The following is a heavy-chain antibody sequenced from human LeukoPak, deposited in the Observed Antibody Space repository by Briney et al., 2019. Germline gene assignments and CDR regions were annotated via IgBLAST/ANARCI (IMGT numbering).Heavy chain of an antibody. V-gene: IGHV3-43*01. D-gene: IGHD3-9*01. CDR3: ARERTYYDILTGYANWFDP. Sequence: PGGSLRLSCAASGFTFEDYTMHWVRQAPGQGLEWLSLISWDGGSTKYADSVKGRFTISRDNSKNSLYLQMNSLRAEDTAVYYCARERTYYDILTGYANWFDPWGQGTLVTVSS. CDR2: ISWDGGST. CDR1: GFTFEDYT. J-gene: IGHJ5*02.